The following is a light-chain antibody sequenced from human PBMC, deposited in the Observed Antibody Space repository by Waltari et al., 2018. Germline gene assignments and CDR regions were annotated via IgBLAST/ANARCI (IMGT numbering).Light chain of an antibody. J-gene: IGLJ1*01. CDR3: SSYTSSSTFV. Sequence: QSALTQPASVSGSPGQSITISCTGPSRDVGGYNALAWYQQHPGTAPKLMIYDVSKRPSGVSNRFSGSKSGNTASLTISGLQAEDEADYYCSSYTSSSTFVFGTGTKVTVL. CDR2: DVS. CDR1: SRDVGGYNA. V-gene: IGLV2-14*01.